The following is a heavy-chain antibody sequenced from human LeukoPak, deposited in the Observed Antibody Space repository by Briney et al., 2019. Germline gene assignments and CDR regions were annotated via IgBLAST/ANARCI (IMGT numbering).Heavy chain of an antibody. Sequence: PGESLKTSCEASGYTFSNYWIGWVRQMPGKGLEWMGMIYPDDSNTIYSPSFQGQVTISADKSISTAYLQWSSLKASDTAMYYCARSRDSSGYYYLIWGRGTLVTVSS. V-gene: IGHV5-51*03. D-gene: IGHD3-22*01. CDR2: IYPDDSNT. CDR1: GYTFSNYW. J-gene: IGHJ4*02. CDR3: ARSRDSSGYYYLI.